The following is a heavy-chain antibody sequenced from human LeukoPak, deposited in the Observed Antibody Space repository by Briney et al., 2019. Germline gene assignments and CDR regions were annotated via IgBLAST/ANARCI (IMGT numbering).Heavy chain of an antibody. V-gene: IGHV4-34*01. Sequence: SETLSLTCAVYDGSSGYYWSWIRQPSGKGLEWIGEIHPSGITSFNPSLKSRASISADTSKNQFSLKLTSVTAADTALYYCSRGRDQSKTGDYWGQGTLVTVSS. D-gene: IGHD2-2*01. CDR1: DGSSGYY. J-gene: IGHJ4*02. CDR3: SRGRDQSKTGDY. CDR2: IHPSGIT.